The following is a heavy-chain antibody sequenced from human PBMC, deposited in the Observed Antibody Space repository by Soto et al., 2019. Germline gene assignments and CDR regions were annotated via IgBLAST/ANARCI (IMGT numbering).Heavy chain of an antibody. J-gene: IGHJ6*01. V-gene: IGHV3-30-3*01. D-gene: IGHD6-25*01. Sequence: QVQLVESGGGVVQPGRSLRLSCAASGFTFSSYAMHWVRQAPGKGLEWVAVISYDGSNKYYADSVKGRFTISRDNSKNTLYLQMNSLRAEDTAVYYCARDRRSGYYYYGMDVW. CDR1: GFTFSSYA. CDR3: ARDRRSGYYYYGMDV. CDR2: ISYDGSNK.